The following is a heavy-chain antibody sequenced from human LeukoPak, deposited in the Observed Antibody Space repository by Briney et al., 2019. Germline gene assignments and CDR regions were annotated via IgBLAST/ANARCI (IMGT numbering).Heavy chain of an antibody. Sequence: PSETLSLTCTVSGGSISSYYRSWIRQPPGKGLEWIGYIYHSGSTKYNPSLKSRVTISVDTSKNQFSLKLSSVTAADTAVYYCARVPPARGPSGSFDPWGQGTLVTVSS. CDR2: IYHSGST. CDR3: ARVPPARGPSGSFDP. CDR1: GGSISSYY. D-gene: IGHD1-26*01. V-gene: IGHV4-59*01. J-gene: IGHJ5*02.